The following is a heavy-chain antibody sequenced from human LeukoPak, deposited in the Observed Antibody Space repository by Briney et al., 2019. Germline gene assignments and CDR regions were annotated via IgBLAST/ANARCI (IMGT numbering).Heavy chain of an antibody. V-gene: IGHV3-7*01. CDR1: GFTFSSYW. Sequence: GGALRLSCAASGFTFSSYWMSWVRQAPGKGMEGVANIKQDGSEKYYVDSVKGRFTSSRDNAKNSLYLQMNSLRAEDTAVYYCARDLERFGVWTVVTPRAPDYWGQGTLVTVSS. CDR2: IKQDGSEK. J-gene: IGHJ4*02. D-gene: IGHD4-23*01. CDR3: ARDLERFGVWTVVTPRAPDY.